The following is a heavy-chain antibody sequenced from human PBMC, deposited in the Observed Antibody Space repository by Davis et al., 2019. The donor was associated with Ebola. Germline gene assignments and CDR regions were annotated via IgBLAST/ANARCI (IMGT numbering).Heavy chain of an antibody. J-gene: IGHJ3*02. V-gene: IGHV5-51*01. CDR1: GYRFTRYW. CDR3: ALLPYRTSWNDGFDI. D-gene: IGHD1-1*01. Sequence: GESLKISCKASGYRFTRYWIGWVRQMPGRGLQWMGIIYPDDSDITYSPSFEGQITISVDRSISTTYLQWSSLKASDTAMYYCALLPYRTSWNDGFDIWGQGTMVTVSS. CDR2: IYPDDSDI.